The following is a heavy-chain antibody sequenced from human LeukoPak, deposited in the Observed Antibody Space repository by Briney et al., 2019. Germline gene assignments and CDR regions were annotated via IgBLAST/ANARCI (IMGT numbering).Heavy chain of an antibody. D-gene: IGHD4-17*01. Sequence: PSQTLSLTCTVSGGSISSGGYSWSWIRQHPGKGLEWIGYIYYSGSTYYNPSLKSRVTISVDTSKNQFSLKLSSVTAADTAVYYCARHDYGTAGNYWGQGTLVTVSS. CDR2: IYYSGST. J-gene: IGHJ4*02. V-gene: IGHV4-31*03. CDR1: GGSISSGGYS. CDR3: ARHDYGTAGNY.